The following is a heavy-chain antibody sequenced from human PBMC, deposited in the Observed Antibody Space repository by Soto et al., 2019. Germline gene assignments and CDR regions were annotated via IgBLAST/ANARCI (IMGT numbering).Heavy chain of an antibody. CDR3: AGGAWRGSGCGDDGDLGDP. J-gene: IGHJ5*02. Sequence: SETLSLTCAVYGGSFSGYYWSWIRQPPGKGLEWIGEINHSGSTNYNPSLKSRVTISVDTSKNQFSLKLSSVTAADTAVYYCAGGAWRGSGCGDDGDLGDPWGRGSL. D-gene: IGHD3-10*01. CDR2: INHSGST. CDR1: GGSFSGYY. V-gene: IGHV4-34*01.